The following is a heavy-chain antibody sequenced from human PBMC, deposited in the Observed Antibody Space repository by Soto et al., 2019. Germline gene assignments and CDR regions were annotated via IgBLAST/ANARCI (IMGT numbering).Heavy chain of an antibody. CDR3: ARHAIAGRSRLEWWGELSD. V-gene: IGHV1-69*01. CDR1: GGTFSTYA. J-gene: IGHJ4*01. Sequence: QLQLVQSGSEVRKPGSSVTVSCKASGGTFSTYAISWLRQAPGQGPEWMGGIIPMFGTPNYAQKFQGRVTITADASTSAAYMDLGSLRPDDTAVYYCARHAIAGRSRLEWWGELSDWVQGTLVIVSS. D-gene: IGHD3-16*02. CDR2: IIPMFGTP.